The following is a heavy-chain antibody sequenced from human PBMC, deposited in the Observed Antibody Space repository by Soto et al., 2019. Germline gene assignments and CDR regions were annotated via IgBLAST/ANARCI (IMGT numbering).Heavy chain of an antibody. CDR3: ARVGTMVRWFDP. CDR2: IYYSGST. Sequence: SETLSLTCTFSGFSISRYYWSLIRQPPGKGLEWIGYIYYSGSTNYNPSLKSRVTISVDTSKNQFSLKLSSVTAADTAVYYCARVGTMVRWFDPWGQGTLVSVSS. CDR1: GFSISRYY. D-gene: IGHD3-10*01. V-gene: IGHV4-59*01. J-gene: IGHJ5*02.